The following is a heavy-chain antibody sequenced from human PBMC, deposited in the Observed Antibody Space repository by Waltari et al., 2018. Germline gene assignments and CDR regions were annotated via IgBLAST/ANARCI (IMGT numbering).Heavy chain of an antibody. CDR3: AGDYGSGQGDYYYYYGMDV. CDR2: IYHSGST. V-gene: IGHV4-38-2*01. D-gene: IGHD3-10*01. Sequence: QVQLQESGPGLVKPSETLSLTCAVSGYSISSGYYWGWIRQPPGKGLEWIGSIYHSGSTYYNPTRKRRVTISVDTSKNQYSLKLSSVTDADTAVYYCAGDYGSGQGDYYYYYGMDVWGQGTTVTVSS. J-gene: IGHJ6*02. CDR1: GYSISSGYY.